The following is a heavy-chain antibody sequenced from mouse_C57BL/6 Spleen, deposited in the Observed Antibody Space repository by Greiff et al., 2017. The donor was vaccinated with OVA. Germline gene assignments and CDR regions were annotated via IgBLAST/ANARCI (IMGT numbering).Heavy chain of an antibody. CDR3: ARRDYYGSSRYYFDY. D-gene: IGHD1-1*01. Sequence: QVQLQQPGAELVKPGASVKLSCKASGYTFTSYWMHWVKQRPGQGLEWIGMIHPNSGSTNYNQKFKGKATLTVDTSSSTAYMQLSSLTSEDSAVYYCARRDYYGSSRYYFDYWGQGTTLTVSS. J-gene: IGHJ2*01. V-gene: IGHV1-64*01. CDR2: IHPNSGST. CDR1: GYTFTSYW.